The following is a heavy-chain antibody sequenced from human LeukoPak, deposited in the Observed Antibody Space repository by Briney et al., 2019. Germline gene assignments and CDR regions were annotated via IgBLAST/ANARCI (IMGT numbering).Heavy chain of an antibody. CDR2: INHSGDT. D-gene: IGHD1/OR15-1a*01. J-gene: IGHJ5*02. CDR3: ARGPGTVGLSP. Sequence: NPSETLSLTCNVSGTSFTHYYWSWIRQTPEKGLECIGQINHSGDTSYNPSLRSRVTLSVDSSKNQFSLKVTSVTAADTGLYYCARGPGTVGLSPWGQGTLVTVSS. V-gene: IGHV4-34*01. CDR1: GTSFTHYY.